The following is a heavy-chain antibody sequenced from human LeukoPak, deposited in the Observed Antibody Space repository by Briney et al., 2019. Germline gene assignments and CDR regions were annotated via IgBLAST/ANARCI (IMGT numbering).Heavy chain of an antibody. Sequence: SETLSLTCTVSGGSISSYYWSWIRQPPGKGLEWIGYIYYSGSTNYNPSLKSRVTISVDTSKNQFSLKLSSVTAADTAVYYCARRTAYYYYYYMDVWGKGTTVTVSS. V-gene: IGHV4-59*01. CDR2: IYYSGST. CDR3: ARRTAYYYYYYMDV. CDR1: GGSISSYY. D-gene: IGHD5-18*01. J-gene: IGHJ6*03.